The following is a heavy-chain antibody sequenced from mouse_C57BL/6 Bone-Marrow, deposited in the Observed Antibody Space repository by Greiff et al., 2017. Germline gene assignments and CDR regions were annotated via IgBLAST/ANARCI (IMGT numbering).Heavy chain of an antibody. CDR1: GYTFTSYW. Sequence: QVQLKQPGAELVRPGSSVKLSCKASGYTFTSYWMHWVKQRPIQGLEWIGNIDPSDSETHYNQKFKDKATLTVDKSSSTAYMQLSSLTSEDSAVYDCARELLRYRDWYFDVWGTGTTVTVSS. D-gene: IGHD1-1*01. J-gene: IGHJ1*03. CDR3: ARELLRYRDWYFDV. CDR2: IDPSDSET. V-gene: IGHV1-52*01.